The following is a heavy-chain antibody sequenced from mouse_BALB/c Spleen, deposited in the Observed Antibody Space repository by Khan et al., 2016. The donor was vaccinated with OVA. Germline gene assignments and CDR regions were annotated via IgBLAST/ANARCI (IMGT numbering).Heavy chain of an antibody. Sequence: QMQLEESGAELARPGASVKLSCKASGYTFTDYYINWVKQRTGQGLEWIGEISPGSGDTYYNEKFKGKATLTADKSSTTAYMQLSSLTSEASAFYFCARRNYFGYTFAYWGQGTLVTVSA. V-gene: IGHV1-77*01. J-gene: IGHJ3*01. CDR2: ISPGSGDT. D-gene: IGHD1-2*01. CDR1: GYTFTDYY. CDR3: ARRNYFGYTFAY.